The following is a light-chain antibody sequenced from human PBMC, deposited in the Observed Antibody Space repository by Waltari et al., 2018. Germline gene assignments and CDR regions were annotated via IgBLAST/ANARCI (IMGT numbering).Light chain of an antibody. Sequence: EVVLTQSPGTLSLSPGERATLSCRASQSVTSNLIAWYQHQPGQPPMLLIYGASTRATGIPGRCSGSGFGTDFSLTINRQETEDFAVYYCHQCGTSPWTFGQGTKLEV. CDR1: QSVTSNL. CDR2: GAS. CDR3: HQCGTSPWT. V-gene: IGKV3-20*01. J-gene: IGKJ2*01.